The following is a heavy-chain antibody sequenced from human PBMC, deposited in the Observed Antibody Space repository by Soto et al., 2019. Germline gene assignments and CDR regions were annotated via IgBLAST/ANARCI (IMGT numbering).Heavy chain of an antibody. J-gene: IGHJ5*02. V-gene: IGHV5-10-1*01. D-gene: IGHD1-26*01. CDR2: IDPNDSYT. Sequence: PGESLKISCKASGFRFTNFWISWVRQMPGKGLEWMGKIDPNDSYTKYSPSLQGHVTISVDKSISTAYLHWSSLKASDTAMYFCAREEWELGGHWFHPWGKGTLVTISS. CDR3: AREEWELGGHWFHP. CDR1: GFRFTNFW.